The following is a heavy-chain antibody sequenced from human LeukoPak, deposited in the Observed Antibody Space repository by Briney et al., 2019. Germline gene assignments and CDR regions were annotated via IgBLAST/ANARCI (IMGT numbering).Heavy chain of an antibody. CDR3: ARDLVVVTGLRTRGSFDI. CDR1: GYTFTDYY. CDR2: INPSGGTT. V-gene: IGHV1-46*01. Sequence: ASVKVSCKASGYTFTDYYMHWVRRAPGQGLEWMGIINPSGGTTSYAQKFQGRVTVTRDTSTSTVYMELSSLRSEDTAVYYCARDLVVVTGLRTRGSFDIWGQGTMVTVSS. J-gene: IGHJ3*02. D-gene: IGHD2-21*02.